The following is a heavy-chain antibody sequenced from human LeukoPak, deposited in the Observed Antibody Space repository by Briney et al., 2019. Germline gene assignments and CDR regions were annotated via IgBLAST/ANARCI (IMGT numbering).Heavy chain of an antibody. D-gene: IGHD3-16*01. CDR1: GDSFSRYY. Sequence: SETLPLTCTDSGDSFSRYYWSWIRQPPGNGLEWIGYLNHTGHTHYSLSLKGRVTVSLVTTRNQVSLILRSVTSADTAVYYCARHRFGHLFEYLGRGTLVCVSS. CDR3: ARHRFGHLFEY. V-gene: IGHV4-59*01. CDR2: LNHTGHT. J-gene: IGHJ4*02.